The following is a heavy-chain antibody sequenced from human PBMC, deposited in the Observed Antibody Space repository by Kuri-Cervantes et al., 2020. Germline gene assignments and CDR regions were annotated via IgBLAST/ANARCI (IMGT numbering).Heavy chain of an antibody. J-gene: IGHJ2*01. CDR2: VFYTGTP. V-gene: IGHV4-59*01. CDR3: ARVWPYSSGWYVGWYFDL. CDR1: GGSISSSY. Sequence: GSLRLSCTVSGGSISSSYWSWIRQSPGKGLEWIGYVFYTGTPYYSPSLKSRVTISVDTSKNQFSLKLSSVTAADTAVYYCARVWPYSSGWYVGWYFDLWGRGTLVTVSS. D-gene: IGHD6-19*01.